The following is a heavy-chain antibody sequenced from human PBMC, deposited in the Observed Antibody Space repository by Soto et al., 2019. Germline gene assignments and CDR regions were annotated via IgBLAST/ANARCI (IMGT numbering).Heavy chain of an antibody. CDR2: IIPIFGTA. J-gene: IGHJ6*02. Sequence: GASVKVSCKASGGTFSSYAISWVRQAPGQGLEWMGGIIPIFGTANYAQKFQGRVTITADESTSTAYMELSSLRSEDTAVYYCARGKYSGRYRYYYYGMDVWGQGTTVTVSS. D-gene: IGHD1-26*01. V-gene: IGHV1-69*13. CDR1: GGTFSSYA. CDR3: ARGKYSGRYRYYYYGMDV.